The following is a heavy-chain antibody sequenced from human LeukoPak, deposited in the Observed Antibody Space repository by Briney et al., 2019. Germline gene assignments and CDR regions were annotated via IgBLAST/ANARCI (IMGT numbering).Heavy chain of an antibody. CDR1: GYTLTSYG. V-gene: IGHV1-18*01. CDR3: ARDWGSIKVITDY. CDR2: ISSNSDNT. J-gene: IGHJ4*02. Sequence: ASVNVSCKATGYTLTSYGISWVRQAPGQGLEWMGWISSNSDNTNYAQKLQGRVTMTTDTSTSTAYMELRSLRSDDTAVYYCARDWGSIKVITDYWGQGTLVTVFS. D-gene: IGHD3-16*02.